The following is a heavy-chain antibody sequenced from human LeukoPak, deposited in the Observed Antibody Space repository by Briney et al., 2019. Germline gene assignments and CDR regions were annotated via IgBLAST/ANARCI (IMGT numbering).Heavy chain of an antibody. CDR3: ARAVGSYCSGGYCYPHYFDY. CDR2: LNPNSGGT. Sequence: SVTVSCKASGYTFTGNYMHWVRLPPGQGLEWMGWLNPNSGGTDYAQKFRGRVTMTRDTSISTAYMELSSLRSDDTAVYYCARAVGSYCSGGYCYPHYFDYWGQGILVTVSS. J-gene: IGHJ4*02. V-gene: IGHV1-2*02. CDR1: GYTFTGNY. D-gene: IGHD2-15*01.